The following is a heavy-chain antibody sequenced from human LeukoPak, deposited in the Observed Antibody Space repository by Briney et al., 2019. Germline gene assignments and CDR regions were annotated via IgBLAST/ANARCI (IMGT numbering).Heavy chain of an antibody. V-gene: IGHV1-46*01. CDR1: GHSLTSYY. Sequence: ASVKVSCKAFGHSLTSYYMHWVRQAPGQGLEWMGIINPSGGSTSYAQKFQGRVTMTRDTSTSTVYMEVSSLRSEDTAVYYCARGFDGLRLKGQYFDYWGQGTLVTVSS. CDR3: ARGFDGLRLKGQYFDY. D-gene: IGHD5/OR15-5a*01. J-gene: IGHJ4*02. CDR2: INPSGGST.